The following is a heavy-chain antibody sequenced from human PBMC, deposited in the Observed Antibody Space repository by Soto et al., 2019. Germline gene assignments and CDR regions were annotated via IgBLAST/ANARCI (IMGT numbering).Heavy chain of an antibody. V-gene: IGHV3-23*01. J-gene: IGHJ6*03. CDR2: ISGSGGST. CDR3: AKDLARDVWSGYYYYYYYMDV. D-gene: IGHD3-3*01. CDR1: GFTFSSYA. Sequence: EVQLLESGGGLVQPGGSLRLSCAASGFTFSSYAMSWVRQAPGKGLEWVSAISGSGGSTYYADSVKGRFTISRDNSKNTLYPQMNSLRAEDTAVYYCAKDLARDVWSGYYYYYYYMDVWGKGTTVTVSS.